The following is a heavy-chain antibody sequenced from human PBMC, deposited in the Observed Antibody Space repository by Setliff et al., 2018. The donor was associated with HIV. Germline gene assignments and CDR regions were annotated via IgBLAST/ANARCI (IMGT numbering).Heavy chain of an antibody. D-gene: IGHD3-22*01. CDR2: IFYNGGS. J-gene: IGHJ4*02. V-gene: IGHV4-59*08. Sequence: SETLSLTCTVSGGSMRSNYWSWIRRPPGKGLEWIGYIFYNGGSNYNPSLKSRVTISVDTSKNQFSLKLTSVTAADTAVYYCARHASDYYDRSGFPPGFDYWCQGALVTVSS. CDR1: GGSMRSNY. CDR3: ARHASDYYDRSGFPPGFDY.